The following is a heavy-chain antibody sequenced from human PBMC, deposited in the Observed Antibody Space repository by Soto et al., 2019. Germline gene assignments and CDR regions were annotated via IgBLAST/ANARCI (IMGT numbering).Heavy chain of an antibody. J-gene: IGHJ4*02. CDR3: ARGTFGVVKD. D-gene: IGHD3-3*01. CDR2: MYYSGST. Sequence: QVQLQESSPGLVKPSETLSLTCTVSGGSISSYYWSWIRQSPGKALEWIGYMYYSGSTNYKPTLKSRVTISIDTSRNQFSLILSSVTAADTAVYYCARGTFGVVKDWGQGTLVTVSS. CDR1: GGSISSYY. V-gene: IGHV4-59*01.